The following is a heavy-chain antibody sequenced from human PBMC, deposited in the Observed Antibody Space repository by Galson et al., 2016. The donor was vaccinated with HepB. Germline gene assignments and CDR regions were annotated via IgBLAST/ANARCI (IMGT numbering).Heavy chain of an antibody. CDR1: GYSFTSYY. V-gene: IGHV1-46*01. D-gene: IGHD2/OR15-2a*01. CDR2: INPNGGST. CDR3: ARIDPQYLRPFDY. J-gene: IGHJ4*02. Sequence: SVKVSCKANGYSFTSYYVHWVRQAPGQGPEWMGIINPNGGSTSYAQKFQGRVTMTRDTSTSTVYMDLRSLTFEDTAVYYCARIDPQYLRPFDYWGQGTLVTVSS.